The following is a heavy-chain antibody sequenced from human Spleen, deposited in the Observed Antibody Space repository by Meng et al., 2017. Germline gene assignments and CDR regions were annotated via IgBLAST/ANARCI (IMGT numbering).Heavy chain of an antibody. Sequence: GGSLRLSCAASGFTFSSYWMDWVRQAPGKGLVWVSRINTDASSTTYADSVKGRFTISRDDAKNTVYLQMNSLRAEDTAVYYCARDADWVIFDHWGQGALVTVSS. V-gene: IGHV3-74*03. CDR2: INTDASST. CDR1: GFTFSSYW. J-gene: IGHJ4*02. D-gene: IGHD3-9*01. CDR3: ARDADWVIFDH.